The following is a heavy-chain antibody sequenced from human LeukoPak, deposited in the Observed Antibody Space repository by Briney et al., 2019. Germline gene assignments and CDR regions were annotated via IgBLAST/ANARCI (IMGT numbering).Heavy chain of an antibody. V-gene: IGHV3-30*04. CDR2: ISYDGSNK. J-gene: IGHJ4*02. CDR3: ARDGGYCSSTRCYLEYYFDY. Sequence: GGSLRLSCAASGFTFSSYAMHWVRQAPGMGLEWVAVISYDGSNKYYADSVKGRFTISRDNSKDTLYLQMSSLRAEDTAVYYCARDGGYCSSTRCYLEYYFDYWGQGTLVTVSS. D-gene: IGHD2-2*01. CDR1: GFTFSSYA.